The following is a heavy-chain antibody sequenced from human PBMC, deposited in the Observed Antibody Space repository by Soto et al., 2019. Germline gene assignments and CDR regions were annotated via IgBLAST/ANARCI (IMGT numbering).Heavy chain of an antibody. V-gene: IGHV3-23*01. D-gene: IGHD1-26*01. CDR3: ARRGSGSYYDY. J-gene: IGHJ4*02. CDR2: ISGSGGST. Sequence: EVQLLESGGGLVQPGGSLRLSCAASGFTFRSYAMRWVRQAPGKGLEWVSAISGSGGSTYYADSVKGRFTISRDNSKNTVYLQMNSLRGEDTAVYYCARRGSGSYYDYWGLGTLVTVSS. CDR1: GFTFRSYA.